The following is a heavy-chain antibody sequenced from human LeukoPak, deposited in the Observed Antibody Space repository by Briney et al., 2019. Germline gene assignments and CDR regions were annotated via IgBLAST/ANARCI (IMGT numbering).Heavy chain of an antibody. CDR2: INPNSGGT. CDR3: ARDPGSSSTRGDY. CDR1: GYTFTDYF. V-gene: IGHV1-2*02. J-gene: IGHJ4*02. D-gene: IGHD5-18*01. Sequence: GAPVKVSCKASGYTFTDYFMHWVRQAPGQGLEWMGWINPNSGGTHYAQKFQGRFTLTRDTSIRTAYMELSRLRSDDTAVYYCARDPGSSSTRGDYWGQETLVTVSS.